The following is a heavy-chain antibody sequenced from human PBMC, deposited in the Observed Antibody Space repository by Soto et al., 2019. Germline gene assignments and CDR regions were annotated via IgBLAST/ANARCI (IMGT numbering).Heavy chain of an antibody. CDR1: GYTFTSYG. CDR2: ISAYNGNT. CDR3: ARGRNYYGSGSYYPYYFDY. V-gene: IGHV1-18*01. D-gene: IGHD3-10*01. J-gene: IGHJ4*02. Sequence: QVPLVQSGAEVKKPGASVKVSCKASGYTFTSYGISWVRQAPGQGLEWMGWISAYNGNTNYAQKLQGRVTMTTDTSTSTDYMELRSLRSDDTAVYYCARGRNYYGSGSYYPYYFDYWGQGTLVTVSS.